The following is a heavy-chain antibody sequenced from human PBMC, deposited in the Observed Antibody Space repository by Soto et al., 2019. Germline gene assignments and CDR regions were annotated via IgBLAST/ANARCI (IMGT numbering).Heavy chain of an antibody. D-gene: IGHD6-13*01. CDR2: IYYSGST. V-gene: IGHV4-31*02. CDR1: GGSSVSCGYY. CDR3: ARVAAPYNWFDP. J-gene: IGHJ5*02. Sequence: PSETLCLTWTVSGGSSVSCGYYWSWIRQHPGKGLEWIGYIYYSGSTYYNPSLKSRVTISVDTSKNQFSLKLSSVTAADTAVYYCARVAAPYNWFDPWGQGTLVTVSS.